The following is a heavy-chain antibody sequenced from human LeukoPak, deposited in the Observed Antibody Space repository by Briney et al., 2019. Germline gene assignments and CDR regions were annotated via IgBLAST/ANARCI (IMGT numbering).Heavy chain of an antibody. V-gene: IGHV3-23*01. CDR2: ISGSGVNT. CDR3: ARSFRKTYYYDSSGFDI. Sequence: GGSLRLSCTPSGLTFSNYPMSWVRQAPGKGLEWVSGISGSGVNTFYADSVKGRFSISRDNSKNSLYLQMNSLRAEDTAVYYCARSFRKTYYYDSSGFDIWGQGTMVTVSS. CDR1: GLTFSNYP. J-gene: IGHJ3*02. D-gene: IGHD3-22*01.